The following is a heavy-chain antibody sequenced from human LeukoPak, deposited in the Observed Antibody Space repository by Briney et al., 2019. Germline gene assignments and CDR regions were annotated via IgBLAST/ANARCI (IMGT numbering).Heavy chain of an antibody. J-gene: IGHJ4*02. Sequence: SETLPLTCTVSGGSISSYYWSWIRQPPGKGLEWIVYIYYSGSTNYNPSLKSRVTISVDTSKNQFSLKLSSVTAADTAVYYCAGMVRGVNPYPHYWGQGTLVTVSS. V-gene: IGHV4-59*01. CDR3: AGMVRGVNPYPHY. D-gene: IGHD3-10*01. CDR1: GGSISSYY. CDR2: IYYSGST.